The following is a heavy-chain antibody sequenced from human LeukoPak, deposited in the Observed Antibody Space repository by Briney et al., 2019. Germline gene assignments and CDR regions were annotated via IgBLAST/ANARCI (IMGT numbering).Heavy chain of an antibody. V-gene: IGHV4-59*01. D-gene: IGHD6-13*01. CDR3: ATHSSSWKYYFDY. Sequence: SETLSLTCTVSGGSISTYSWSWIRQPPGKGLEWLGSIYYSGSTDYNPSLKSRVTISEDTSKNQFSLRLISVTAADTAVYYCATHSSSWKYYFDYWGQGTLVTVSS. J-gene: IGHJ4*02. CDR2: IYYSGST. CDR1: GGSISTYS.